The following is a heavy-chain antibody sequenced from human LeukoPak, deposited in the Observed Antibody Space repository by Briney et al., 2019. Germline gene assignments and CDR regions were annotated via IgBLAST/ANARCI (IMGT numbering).Heavy chain of an antibody. V-gene: IGHV3-21*06. D-gene: IGHD3-22*01. CDR3: ARDFFHSSESRPFDY. CDR1: GLTLSNVW. Sequence: GGSLRPSCAVSGLTLSNVWMNWVRQAPGKGLEWVSCIFSRSESILYADSVKGRFTISRDNAKNLLYLQMDSLRVEDTAVYYCARDFFHSSESRPFDYWGQGTLVTVSS. J-gene: IGHJ4*02. CDR2: IFSRSESI.